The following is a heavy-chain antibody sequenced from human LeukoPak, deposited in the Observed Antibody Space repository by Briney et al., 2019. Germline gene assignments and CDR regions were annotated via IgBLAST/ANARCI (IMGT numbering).Heavy chain of an antibody. CDR3: ARQQQLLTGFDP. Sequence: KTSETLSLTGTVSGGSISSYFWSWIRQPPGKGLDWIGFIYYSGSTNYNPSLKSRVTISVDTSENQFSLKLSSVTAADTAVYYCARQQQLLTGFDPWGQGTLVTVSS. V-gene: IGHV4-59*01. D-gene: IGHD6-13*01. CDR1: GGSISSYF. CDR2: IYYSGST. J-gene: IGHJ5*02.